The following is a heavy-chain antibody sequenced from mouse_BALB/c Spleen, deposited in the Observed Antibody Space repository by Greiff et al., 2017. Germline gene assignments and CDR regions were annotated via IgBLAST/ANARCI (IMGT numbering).Heavy chain of an antibody. J-gene: IGHJ4*01. CDR2: IWAGGST. CDR1: GFSLTSYG. CDR3: ARGYDYYAMDY. Sequence: QVQLQQSGPGLVQPSQSLSITCTVSGFSLTSYGVHWVRQSPGKGLEWLGVIWAGGSTNYNSALMSRLSISKDNSKSQVFLKMNSLQTDDTAMYYCARGYDYYAMDYWGQGTSVTVSS. V-gene: IGHV2-9*02.